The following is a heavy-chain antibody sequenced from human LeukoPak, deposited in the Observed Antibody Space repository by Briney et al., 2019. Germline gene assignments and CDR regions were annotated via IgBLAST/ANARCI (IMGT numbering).Heavy chain of an antibody. CDR1: GYTFTNFY. CDR3: ARIGRRPSDAFDI. D-gene: IGHD1-1*01. CDR2: IDPSGGST. J-gene: IGHJ3*02. V-gene: IGHV1-46*01. Sequence: ASVKVSCKASGYTFTNFYMHWVRQAPGQGPEWMGRIDPSGGSTYYAQKFQGRVTMTRDTSTSTVYMELSSLRSEDTAVYYCARIGRRPSDAFDIWGRGTVVTVSS.